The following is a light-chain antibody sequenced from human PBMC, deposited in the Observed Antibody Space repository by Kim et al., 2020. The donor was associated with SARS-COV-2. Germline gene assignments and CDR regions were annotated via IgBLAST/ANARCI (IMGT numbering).Light chain of an antibody. Sequence: AIQMTQSPFTLSASVGDRVIITCRASQAIRNDLGWYQQKPGKAPKVLISGVSSLQDGVPSRFYGYVSGTDFILTIDSLQPEDSATYYCLRDHNYPWTFGQGTKVDIK. J-gene: IGKJ1*01. V-gene: IGKV1-6*01. CDR1: QAIRND. CDR2: GVS. CDR3: LRDHNYPWT.